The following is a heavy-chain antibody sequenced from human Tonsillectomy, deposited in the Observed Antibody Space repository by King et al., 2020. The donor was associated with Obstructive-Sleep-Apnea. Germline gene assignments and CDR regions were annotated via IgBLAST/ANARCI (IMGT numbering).Heavy chain of an antibody. CDR1: GFTLEEYL. Sequence: QLVQSGGGFVQPGRSLRLSCAASGFTLEEYLMHWVRQAPGKGLEWGLGIRWTSGSIGYVDSVKGRFTLSRDNDKNSLYLHMNSLRAEDTALYYCAKLDYYGSGDYDYWGQGTLVTVSS. J-gene: IGHJ4*02. D-gene: IGHD3-10*01. CDR2: IRWTSGSI. CDR3: AKLDYYGSGDYDY. V-gene: IGHV3-9*01.